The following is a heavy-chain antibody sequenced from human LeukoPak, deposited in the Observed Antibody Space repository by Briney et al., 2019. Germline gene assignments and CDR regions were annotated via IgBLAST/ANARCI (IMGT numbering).Heavy chain of an antibody. Sequence: TGGSLRLSCAASGFTFSSYDMHWVRQATGKGLEWVSAIGTAGDTYYPGSVKGRFTISRENAKNSLYLQMNSLRAGDTAVYYCARVSRSSDAFDIWGQGTMVTVSS. CDR1: GFTFSSYD. CDR2: IGTAGDT. CDR3: ARVSRSSDAFDI. V-gene: IGHV3-13*01. J-gene: IGHJ3*02.